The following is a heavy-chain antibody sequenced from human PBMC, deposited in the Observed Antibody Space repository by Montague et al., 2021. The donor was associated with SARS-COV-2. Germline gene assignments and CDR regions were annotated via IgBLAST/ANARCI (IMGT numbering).Heavy chain of an antibody. Sequence: PLRLSCAASGFTFSTYSMNWVRQAPGKGLEWVSSISASGNHIFYTDSVKGRFTISRGSAKNSLFLQMNSLRVDDTAVYFCARDSVPYSSGRGLDVWGQGTMVTVSS. D-gene: IGHD6-19*01. V-gene: IGHV3-21*01. CDR3: ARDSVPYSSGRGLDV. CDR1: GFTFSTYS. J-gene: IGHJ6*02. CDR2: ISASGNHI.